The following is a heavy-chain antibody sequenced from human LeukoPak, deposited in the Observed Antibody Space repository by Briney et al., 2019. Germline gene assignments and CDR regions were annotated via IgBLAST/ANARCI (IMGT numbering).Heavy chain of an antibody. CDR1: GFTFSSYW. CDR3: ARPMVRGVIGPQDY. Sequence: GGSLRLSCAASGFTFSSYWMHWVRQAPGKGLVWVSRINSDGSSTSYADSVKGRLTISRDNAKNTLYLQMNSLRAEDTAVYYCARPMVRGVIGPQDYWGQGTLVTVSS. J-gene: IGHJ4*02. CDR2: INSDGSST. D-gene: IGHD3-10*01. V-gene: IGHV3-74*01.